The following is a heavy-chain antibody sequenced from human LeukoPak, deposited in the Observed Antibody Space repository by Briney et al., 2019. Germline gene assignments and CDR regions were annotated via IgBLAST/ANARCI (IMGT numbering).Heavy chain of an antibody. CDR2: ISRSSSYI. D-gene: IGHD1-26*01. CDR3: VRDDSGSYSYYFHY. CDR1: GFTFSSYT. J-gene: IGHJ4*02. Sequence: GGSLRLSCAASGFTFSSYTMNWVRQAPGKGLEWVSSISRSSSYISYANSVKGRFTISRDNAKNSLYLQMNSLRAEDTAVYYCVRDDSGSYSYYFHYWGQGTLVTVSS. V-gene: IGHV3-21*01.